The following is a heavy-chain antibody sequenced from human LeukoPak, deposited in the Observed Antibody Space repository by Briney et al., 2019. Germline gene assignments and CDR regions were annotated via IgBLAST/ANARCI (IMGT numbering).Heavy chain of an antibody. CDR3: ARLKYYDILTGYYG. Sequence: GGYLRLSCAASGFTFSSYSMNWVRQAPGKGLEWVSYISSSSSTIYYADSVKGRFTISRDNAKNSLYLQMNSLRAEDTAVYYCARLKYYDILTGYYGWGQGTLVTVSS. D-gene: IGHD3-9*01. CDR2: ISSSSSTI. J-gene: IGHJ4*02. CDR1: GFTFSSYS. V-gene: IGHV3-48*01.